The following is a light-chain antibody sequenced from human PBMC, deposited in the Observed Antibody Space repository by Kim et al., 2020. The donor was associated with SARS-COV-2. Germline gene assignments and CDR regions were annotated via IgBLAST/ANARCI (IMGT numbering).Light chain of an antibody. J-gene: IGLJ3*02. CDR2: QDS. V-gene: IGLV3-1*01. Sequence: SYELTQPPSVSVSPGQTASITCSGDKLGDKYACWYQQKTGQSPVLVIYQDSKRPSGIPERFSGSNSGNTATLTISGTQAMDEADYYCQAWDSSTYWVFGGGTQLTVL. CDR3: QAWDSSTYWV. CDR1: KLGDKY.